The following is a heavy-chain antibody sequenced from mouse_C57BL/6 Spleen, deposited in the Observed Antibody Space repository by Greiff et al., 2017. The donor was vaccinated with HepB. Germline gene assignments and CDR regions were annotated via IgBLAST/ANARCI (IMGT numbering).Heavy chain of an antibody. J-gene: IGHJ4*01. CDR3: ARGSYEDYYAMDY. CDR1: GYAFTNYL. V-gene: IGHV1-54*01. D-gene: IGHD2-3*01. Sequence: VQLQQSGAELVRPGTSVKVSCKASGYAFTNYLIEWVKQRPGQGLEWIGVINPGSGGTNYNEKFKGKATLTADKSSSTAYMQLSSLTSEDSAVYFCARGSYEDYYAMDYWGQGTSVTVSS. CDR2: INPGSGGT.